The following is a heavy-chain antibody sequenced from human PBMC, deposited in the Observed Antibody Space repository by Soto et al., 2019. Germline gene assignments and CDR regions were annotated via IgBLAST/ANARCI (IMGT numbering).Heavy chain of an antibody. V-gene: IGHV4-31*03. J-gene: IGHJ4*02. Sequence: SETLSLTCTVSGGSVNSDTYYWNWIRQHPGKGLEWIGYIFYDGTTYYNPSLKSRVSISVDTSQNQFSLKVNSMTAADTAVYYCAREEAMIISGYLHSWGQGTMVTVYS. CDR1: GGSVNSDTYY. CDR2: IFYDGTT. CDR3: AREEAMIISGYLHS. D-gene: IGHD3-22*01.